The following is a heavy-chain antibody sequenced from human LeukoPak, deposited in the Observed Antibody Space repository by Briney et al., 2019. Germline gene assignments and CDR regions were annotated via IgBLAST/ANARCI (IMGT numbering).Heavy chain of an antibody. Sequence: SETLSLTCTVSGGSISSSSYYWGWIRQPPGKGLEWIGSDHHSGSTYYNPSLKSRVTISIDTSKNQFSLKLSSVTAADTAVYYCARDQAYGDSAFDIWGQGTMVTVSS. CDR2: DHHSGST. D-gene: IGHD4-17*01. J-gene: IGHJ3*02. CDR1: GGSISSSSYY. V-gene: IGHV4-39*07. CDR3: ARDQAYGDSAFDI.